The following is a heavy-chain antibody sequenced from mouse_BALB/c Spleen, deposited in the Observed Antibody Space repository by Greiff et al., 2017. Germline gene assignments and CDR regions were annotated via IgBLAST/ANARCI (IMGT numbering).Heavy chain of an antibody. Sequence: EVQLQQTGPELVKPGASVKISCKASGYSFTDYIMLWVKQSHGKSLEWIGNINPYYGSTSYNLKFKGKATLTVDKSSSTAYMQLNSLTSEDSAVYYCARYDYDGYFDVWGAGTTVTVSS. CDR2: INPYYGST. D-gene: IGHD2-4*01. CDR1: GYSFTDYI. V-gene: IGHV1-39*01. CDR3: ARYDYDGYFDV. J-gene: IGHJ1*01.